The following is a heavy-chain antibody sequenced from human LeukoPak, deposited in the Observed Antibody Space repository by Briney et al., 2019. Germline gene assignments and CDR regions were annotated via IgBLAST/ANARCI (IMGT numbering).Heavy chain of an antibody. CDR1: GFTFSPYG. D-gene: IGHD1-26*01. J-gene: IGHJ4*02. CDR3: VRGVRTRIVESGGGFHY. CDR2: SNPDGTII. Sequence: GGSLRLSCAASGFTFSPYGMHWVRQAPGKGLAWVSRSNPDGTIISYGDSVKGRFTISRDNAKKTLYLQMSSLRVDDTAFYYWVRGVRTRIVESGGGFHYWGQGTLVTVSS. V-gene: IGHV3-74*01.